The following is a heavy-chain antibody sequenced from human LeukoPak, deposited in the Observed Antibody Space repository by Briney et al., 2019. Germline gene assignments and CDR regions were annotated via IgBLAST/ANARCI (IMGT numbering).Heavy chain of an antibody. J-gene: IGHJ1*01. Sequence: GESLQISCQGSGYSFTSYWIGWVRQMPGKGLEWMGIIYPGDSDTRYSPSFRGQVIISADKSIRTAYLQWTSLKAADTAMYYCARHTGEGSHFQHWGQGSLVTVS. CDR3: ARHTGEGSHFQH. D-gene: IGHD3-16*01. V-gene: IGHV5-51*01. CDR1: GYSFTSYW. CDR2: IYPGDSDT.